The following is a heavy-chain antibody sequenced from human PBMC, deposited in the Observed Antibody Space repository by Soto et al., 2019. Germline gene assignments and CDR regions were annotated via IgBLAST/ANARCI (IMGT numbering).Heavy chain of an antibody. D-gene: IGHD6-19*01. CDR1: GGSVSSGSYY. CDR2: IYYSGST. Sequence: PSETLSLTCTVSGGSVSSGSYYWSWIRQPPGKGLEWIGYIYYSGSTNYNPSLKSRVTISVDTSKNQFSLKLSSVTAADTAVYYCAAFGVAGLVFPKNWFDPWGQGTPVTVSS. CDR3: AAFGVAGLVFPKNWFDP. V-gene: IGHV4-61*01. J-gene: IGHJ5*02.